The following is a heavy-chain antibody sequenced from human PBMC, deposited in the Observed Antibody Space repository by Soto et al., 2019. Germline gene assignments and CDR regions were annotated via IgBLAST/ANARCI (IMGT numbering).Heavy chain of an antibody. J-gene: IGHJ4*02. CDR3: AKDSGSSSWYPFDY. Sequence: EVQLVESGGGLVQPGRSLRLSCAASGFTFDDYAMHWVRQAPGKGLEWVSGISWNSGSIGYADSVKGRFTISRDNAKNSLYLQMNSLRAEDTALYYCAKDSGSSSWYPFDYWGQGTLVTVSS. D-gene: IGHD6-13*01. V-gene: IGHV3-9*01. CDR2: ISWNSGSI. CDR1: GFTFDDYA.